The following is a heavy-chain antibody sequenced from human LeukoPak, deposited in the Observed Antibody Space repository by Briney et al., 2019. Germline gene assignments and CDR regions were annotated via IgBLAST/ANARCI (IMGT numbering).Heavy chain of an antibody. D-gene: IGHD5-24*01. CDR1: GYTFTGYY. J-gene: IGHJ4*02. Sequence: ASVKVSCKASGYTFTGYYIHWMRQAPGQGLEWMGWINIYTGNPTYAQGFTGRFVFSLDTSVSTAYLQISSLKAEDTAVYYCARDAATINFDYWGQGTLVTVSS. V-gene: IGHV7-4-1*02. CDR2: INIYTGNP. CDR3: ARDAATINFDY.